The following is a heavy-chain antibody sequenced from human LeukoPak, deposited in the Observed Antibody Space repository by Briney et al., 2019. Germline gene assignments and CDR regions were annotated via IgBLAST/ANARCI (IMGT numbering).Heavy chain of an antibody. V-gene: IGHV1-46*01. CDR1: GYTFTSYY. CDR3: ARDAAMVRGVSRWFDP. Sequence: ASVKVSCKASGYTFTSYYMHWVRQAPGQGLEWMGIINPSGGSTSYAQKFQGRVTMTRDTSTSTVYMELSSLRSEDTAVYYCARDAAMVRGVSRWFDPWGQGTLVTVSS. D-gene: IGHD3-10*01. J-gene: IGHJ5*02. CDR2: INPSGGST.